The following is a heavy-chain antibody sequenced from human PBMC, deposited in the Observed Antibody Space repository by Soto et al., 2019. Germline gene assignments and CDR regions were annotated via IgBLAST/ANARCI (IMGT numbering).Heavy chain of an antibody. J-gene: IGHJ4*02. CDR2: IDWDDDK. CDR3: ARMYSSSSVGSFDY. D-gene: IGHD6-6*01. CDR1: GFSLSTSGMC. V-gene: IGHV2-70*11. Sequence: SGPTLVNPTPTLTLTCTFSGFSLSTSGMCMSWIRQPPGKALEWLARIDWDDDKYYSTSLKTRLTISKDTSKNQVVLTMTNMDPVDTATYYCARMYSSSSVGSFDYWSQGTLVTVS.